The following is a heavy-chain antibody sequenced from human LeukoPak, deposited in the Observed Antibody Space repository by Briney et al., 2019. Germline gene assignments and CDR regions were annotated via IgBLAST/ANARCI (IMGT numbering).Heavy chain of an antibody. CDR3: TGCGRIRCSLDSIDF. J-gene: IGHJ4*02. Sequence: GGSLRLSCVASGFTFSTYTMNWIRQAPGKGLEWVSGSIGSGGSAFYADSVKGRFSISRDTSKNTLFLHMNNLRAGDTAVYYCTGCGRIRCSLDSIDFWGQGTLVTVSS. CDR2: SIGSGGSA. CDR1: GFTFSTYT. D-gene: IGHD1-26*01. V-gene: IGHV3-23*01.